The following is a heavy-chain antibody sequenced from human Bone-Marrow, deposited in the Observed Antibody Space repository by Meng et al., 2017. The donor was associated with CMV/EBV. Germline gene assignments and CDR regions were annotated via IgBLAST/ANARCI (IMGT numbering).Heavy chain of an antibody. CDR1: GYTFTSYD. CDR2: MNPNSGNP. D-gene: IGHD3-3*01. CDR3: ARGKNYDFWSGYYTGYYYYGMDV. V-gene: IGHV1-8*01. J-gene: IGHJ6*02. Sequence: ASVKVSCKASGYTFTSYDINWVRQATGQGLEWMGWMNPNSGNPGYAQKFQGRVTMTRNTSISTAYMELSSLRSEDTAVYYCARGKNYDFWSGYYTGYYYYGMDVWGQGTTVTVSS.